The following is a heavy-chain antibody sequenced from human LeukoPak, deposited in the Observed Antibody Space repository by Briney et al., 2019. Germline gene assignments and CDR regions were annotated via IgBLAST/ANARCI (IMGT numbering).Heavy chain of an antibody. V-gene: IGHV3-48*02. CDR2: IGSTSTI. J-gene: IGHJ4*02. CDR3: ARDTPSRGPFDY. Sequence: GGPLRLSCAASGFTLSSYSMNWVRQAPGKGLEWVSYIGSTSTIYYAHSVKGRFTISRDNAKNSLYLQMNNLRDEDTAVYYCARDTPSRGPFDYWGQGTLVTV. D-gene: IGHD3-10*01. CDR1: GFTLSSYS.